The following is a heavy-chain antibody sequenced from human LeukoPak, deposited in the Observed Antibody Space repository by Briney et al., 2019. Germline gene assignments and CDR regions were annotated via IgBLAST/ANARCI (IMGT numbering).Heavy chain of an antibody. V-gene: IGHV3-11*04. CDR1: GFTFSDYY. CDR2: ISSSGSTI. Sequence: PGGSLRLSCADSGFTFSDYYMSWIRQAPGKGLEWVSYISSSGSTIYYADSVKGRFTISRDNAKNSLYLQMNSLRAEDTAVYYCARERVPGYCSGGSCYYYYMDVWGKGTTVTVSS. CDR3: ARERVPGYCSGGSCYYYYMDV. D-gene: IGHD2-15*01. J-gene: IGHJ6*03.